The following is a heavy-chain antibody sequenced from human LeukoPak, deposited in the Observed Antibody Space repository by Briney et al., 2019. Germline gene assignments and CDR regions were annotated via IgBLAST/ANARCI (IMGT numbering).Heavy chain of an antibody. CDR1: VYIFSAFV. J-gene: IGHJ4*02. Sequence: ASVKVSCKASVYIFSAFVIHGVRQAPGQGLDGMGWINPNNGGTNYAQNFHSSVTMTRDTSLSTAYMELSGVRSDDTSVYYCARDRTDPGLDLWHWGQGTRVTVSS. D-gene: IGHD3/OR15-3a*01. V-gene: IGHV1-2*02. CDR3: ARDRTDPGLDLWH. CDR2: INPNNGGT.